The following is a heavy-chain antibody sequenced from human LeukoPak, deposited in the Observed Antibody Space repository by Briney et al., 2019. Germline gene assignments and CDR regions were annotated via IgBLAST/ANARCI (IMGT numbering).Heavy chain of an antibody. V-gene: IGHV3-48*01. J-gene: IGHJ6*03. CDR3: ARDGHDPSYRYMDA. Sequence: GGSLRLSCTASAFTFSSYSMNWVRQAPGKGLEWVSYISGGSSTVYYADSVQGRFTISRDNAKNSLYLQMNSLRAEDTAVYYCARDGHDPSYRYMDAWGKGATVTISS. CDR1: AFTFSSYS. CDR2: ISGGSSTV. D-gene: IGHD1-1*01.